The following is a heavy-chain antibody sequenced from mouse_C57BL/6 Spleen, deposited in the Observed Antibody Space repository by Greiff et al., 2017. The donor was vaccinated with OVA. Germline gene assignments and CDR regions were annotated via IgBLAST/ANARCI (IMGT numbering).Heavy chain of an antibody. V-gene: IGHV1-9*01. D-gene: IGHD2-3*01. CDR1: GYTFTGYW. Sequence: QVQLQQSGAELMKPGASVTLSCKATGYTFTGYWIEWVKQRPGHGLEWIGEILPGSGSTNYNEKFKGTAPFTADTSSNTAYMQSSSRTTEDSAIYYCSRRPDGRIDYWGQGTTLTVSS. CDR3: SRRPDGRIDY. CDR2: ILPGSGST. J-gene: IGHJ2*01.